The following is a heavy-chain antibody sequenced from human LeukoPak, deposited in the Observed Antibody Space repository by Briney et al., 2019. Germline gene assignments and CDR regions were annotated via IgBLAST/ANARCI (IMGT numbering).Heavy chain of an antibody. V-gene: IGHV4-30-4*01. CDR2: IYYTGST. Sequence: PSETLSLTCTVSGGSLSSGDYYWSWIRQPPGKGLEWIGYIYYTGSTYYNPSLKSRVTISVDTSKNQFSLKLSSVAAADTAVYYCARVGSCSGGTCYFRWFDPWGQGTLVTVSS. J-gene: IGHJ5*02. D-gene: IGHD2-15*01. CDR1: GGSLSSGDYY. CDR3: ARVGSCSGGTCYFRWFDP.